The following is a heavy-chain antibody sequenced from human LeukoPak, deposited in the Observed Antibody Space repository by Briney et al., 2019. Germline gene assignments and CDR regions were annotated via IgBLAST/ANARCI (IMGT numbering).Heavy chain of an antibody. Sequence: GGFLRLSCAASGFTFSDYYMSWIRQAPGKGLEWTSYISSTGNNIYYADSVKGRFTISRDNAKDSLYLQMNSLRAEDTAVYYCAFQEISIVPTVIDYWGQGTLVTVSS. CDR3: AFQEISIVPTVIDY. J-gene: IGHJ4*02. D-gene: IGHD2-2*01. V-gene: IGHV3-11*04. CDR1: GFTFSDYY. CDR2: ISSTGNNI.